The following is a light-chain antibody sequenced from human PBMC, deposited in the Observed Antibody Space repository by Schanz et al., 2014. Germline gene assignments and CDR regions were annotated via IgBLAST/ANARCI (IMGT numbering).Light chain of an antibody. CDR1: QSVLHTSNSKSY. CDR2: WAS. Sequence: DIVMTQSPDSLAVSVGERATINCKSSQSVLHTSNSKSYLAWYQQKPGQPPKLLIHWASTRESGVPDRFSGSGSGTDFTLTITNLQAEDVAVYYCQQYYSTPLTFGGGTKVEIK. J-gene: IGKJ4*01. CDR3: QQYYSTPLT. V-gene: IGKV4-1*01.